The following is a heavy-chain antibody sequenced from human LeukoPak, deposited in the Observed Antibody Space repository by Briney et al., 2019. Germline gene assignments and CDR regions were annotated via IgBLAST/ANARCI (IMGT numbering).Heavy chain of an antibody. D-gene: IGHD3-3*01. Sequence: SETLSLTCTVSGGSISSYYWSWIWQPPGKGLEWIGYIYYSGSTNYNPSLKSRVTISVDTSKNQFSLKLSSVTAADTAVYYCARDKGGYYPQPFDYWGQGTLVTVSS. CDR1: GGSISSYY. CDR2: IYYSGST. J-gene: IGHJ4*02. V-gene: IGHV4-59*01. CDR3: ARDKGGYYPQPFDY.